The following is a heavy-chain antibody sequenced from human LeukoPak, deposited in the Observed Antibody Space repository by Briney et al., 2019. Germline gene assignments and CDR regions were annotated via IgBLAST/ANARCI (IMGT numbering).Heavy chain of an antibody. CDR1: GFTFSSFG. J-gene: IGHJ6*02. CDR2: IRDDGRNA. Sequence: GGSLRLSCAASGFTFSSFGMHWVRQAPGKGLEGVAFIRDDGRNAYYADSVKGRFTISRDNAKNTLYLQMNSLRAEDTAVYYCARVSIAVAGHYYYYYGMDVWGQGTTVTVSS. V-gene: IGHV3-30*02. D-gene: IGHD6-19*01. CDR3: ARVSIAVAGHYYYYYGMDV.